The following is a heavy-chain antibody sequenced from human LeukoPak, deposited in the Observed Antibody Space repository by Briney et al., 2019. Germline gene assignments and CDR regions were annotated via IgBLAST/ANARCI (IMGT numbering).Heavy chain of an antibody. CDR2: INSDGSST. V-gene: IGHV3-74*01. J-gene: IGHJ6*03. Sequence: GGSLRLSCAASGFTFSNYWMHWVRQAPGKGLVWVSRINSDGSSTNYADSVKGRFTISRDNAKNTLYLQMNSLRAEDTAVYYCAKRIAAAGYYYYYMDVWGKGTTVTVSS. CDR1: GFTFSNYW. D-gene: IGHD6-13*01. CDR3: AKRIAAAGYYYYYMDV.